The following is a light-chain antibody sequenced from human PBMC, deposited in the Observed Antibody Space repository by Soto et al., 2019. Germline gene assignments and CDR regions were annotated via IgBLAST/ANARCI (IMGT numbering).Light chain of an antibody. CDR3: SSYTSSSTVV. J-gene: IGLJ2*01. CDR2: DVS. CDR1: SSDVGGYNY. Sequence: QSALTQPASVSGSPGQSITISCTGTSSDVGGYNYVSWYQQHPGKAPKLMIYDVSNRPSGVSNRFSGSKSGNTASLTISGRHAEDEADYYCSSYTSSSTVVFGGGTQLTVL. V-gene: IGLV2-14*01.